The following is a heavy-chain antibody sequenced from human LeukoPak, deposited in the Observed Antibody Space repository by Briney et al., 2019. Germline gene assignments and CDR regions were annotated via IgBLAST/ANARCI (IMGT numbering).Heavy chain of an antibody. CDR3: ARDPYDFWSGYYPNPTFDY. D-gene: IGHD3-3*01. CDR2: ISSSGSTI. CDR1: GFTFVDYG. Sequence: GGSLRLSCAASGFTFVDYGMSWVRQAPGKGLEWVSYISSSGSTIYYADSVKGRFTISRDNAKNSLYLQMNSLRAEDTAVYYCARDPYDFWSGYYPNPTFDYWGQGTLVTVSS. V-gene: IGHV3-11*01. J-gene: IGHJ4*02.